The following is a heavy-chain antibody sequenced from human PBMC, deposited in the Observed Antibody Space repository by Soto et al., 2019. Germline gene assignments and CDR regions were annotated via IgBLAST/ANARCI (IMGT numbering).Heavy chain of an antibody. CDR1: GDSINGDNW. Sequence: QVQLQESGPGLVQPSGTLSLTCAVSGDSINGDNWWSWVRQPPGKGLEWIGEIHHSGATNYNPSRKSRVTISVDKSKNQYSLKLNSVTAADTAMFYCATQGFYRMGVWGRGTTFTVSS. J-gene: IGHJ6*02. V-gene: IGHV4-4*02. CDR2: IHHSGAT. CDR3: ATQGFYRMGV.